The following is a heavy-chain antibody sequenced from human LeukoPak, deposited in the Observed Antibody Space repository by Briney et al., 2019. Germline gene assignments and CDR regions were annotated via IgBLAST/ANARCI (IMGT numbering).Heavy chain of an antibody. Sequence: GGSLRLSCAASGFTFSSYWMHWVRQAPGKGLMWVSRINGDVTHTDYAESAKGRFTTPRDNAKSTVYLQMNSLRAEDTAVYYCARAAANGASFYGLWGQGTLVTVSS. CDR3: ARAAANGASFYGL. CDR1: GFTFSSYW. D-gene: IGHD1-26*01. V-gene: IGHV3-74*01. J-gene: IGHJ4*02. CDR2: INGDVTHT.